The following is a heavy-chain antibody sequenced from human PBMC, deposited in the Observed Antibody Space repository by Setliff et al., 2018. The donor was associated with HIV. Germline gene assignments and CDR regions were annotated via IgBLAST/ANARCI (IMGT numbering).Heavy chain of an antibody. D-gene: IGHD6-19*01. CDR2: MNPNSGNT. CDR1: GGTFRGFG. J-gene: IGHJ6*03. CDR3: ARGAWYTSGWYSSRYMDV. Sequence: ASVKVSCKASGGTFRGFGISWVVQAPGQGLEWMGWMNPNSGNTGYAQKFQGRVIMTRDTSITTAYMELSSLRSDDTAVYYCARGAWYTSGWYSSRYMDVWGKGTTVTVSS. V-gene: IGHV1-8*02.